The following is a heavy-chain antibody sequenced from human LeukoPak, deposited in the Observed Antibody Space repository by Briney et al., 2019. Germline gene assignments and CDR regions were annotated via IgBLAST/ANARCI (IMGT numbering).Heavy chain of an antibody. J-gene: IGHJ4*02. V-gene: IGHV4-59*13. D-gene: IGHD6-13*01. CDR3: ARTPSSSWNRKAFDY. CDR1: GGSISSYY. Sequence: SETLSLTCPVSGGSISSYYWSWIRQPPGKGLEWIGYIYYSGSTNYNPSLKSRVTISVDTSKNQFSLKLSSVTAADTAVYYCARTPSSSWNRKAFDYWGQGTLVTVSS. CDR2: IYYSGST.